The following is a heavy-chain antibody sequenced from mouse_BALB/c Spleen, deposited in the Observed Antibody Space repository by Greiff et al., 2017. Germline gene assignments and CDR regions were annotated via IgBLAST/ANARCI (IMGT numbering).Heavy chain of an antibody. CDR1: GFNIKDTY. V-gene: IGHV14-3*02. J-gene: IGHJ4*01. CDR2: IDPANGNT. Sequence: EVQLQESGAELVKPGASVKLSCTASGFNIKDTYMHWVKQRPEQGLEWIGRIDPANGNTKYDPKFQGKATITADTSSNTAYLQLSSLTSEDTAVYYCARILWHYYAMDYWGQGTSGTVSS. CDR3: ARILWHYYAMDY. D-gene: IGHD1-1*02.